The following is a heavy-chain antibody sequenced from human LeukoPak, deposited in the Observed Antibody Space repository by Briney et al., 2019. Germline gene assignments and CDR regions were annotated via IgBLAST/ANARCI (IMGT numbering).Heavy chain of an antibody. CDR2: INPNSGGT. D-gene: IGHD2-2*01. V-gene: IGHV1-2*02. Sequence: GASVKVSCKASGYTFTGYYMHWVRQAPGQGLEWMGWINPNSGGTNYAQKFQGRVTMTRGTSISTAYMELSRLRSDDTAVYYCARMMPGAPYNWFDPWGQGTLVTVSS. CDR3: ARMMPGAPYNWFDP. CDR1: GYTFTGYY. J-gene: IGHJ5*02.